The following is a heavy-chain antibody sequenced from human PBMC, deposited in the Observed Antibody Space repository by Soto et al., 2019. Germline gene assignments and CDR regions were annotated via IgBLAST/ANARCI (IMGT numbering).Heavy chain of an antibody. CDR2: INPNSGGT. CDR1: GYTFTGYY. CDR3: ARVYLGYKLLHYSYGMDV. V-gene: IGHV1-2*02. J-gene: IGHJ6*02. D-gene: IGHD2-2*01. Sequence: ASVKVSCKASGYTFTGYYMHWVRQAPGQGLEWMGWINPNSGGTNYAQKFQGRVTMTRDTSISTAYMELSRLRSDDTAVYSCARVYLGYKLLHYSYGMDVWGQGTTITFSS.